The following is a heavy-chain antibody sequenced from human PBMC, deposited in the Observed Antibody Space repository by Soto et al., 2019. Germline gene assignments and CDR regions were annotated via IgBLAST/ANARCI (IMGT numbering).Heavy chain of an antibody. D-gene: IGHD3-9*01. CDR3: ARPPGYISDWYYFDL. CDR1: GYTFTDYY. V-gene: IGHV1-2*02. CDR2: ISPKSGGT. Sequence: QVQLVQSGAEVKKPGASVKVSCEASGYTFTDYYMHWVRQAPGQGFEWMGRISPKSGGTNYAQKFQGRVTMTWDTSLNTAYMELSSLTSEDTAVYSCARPPGYISDWYYFDLWGQGTLITVSS. J-gene: IGHJ4*02.